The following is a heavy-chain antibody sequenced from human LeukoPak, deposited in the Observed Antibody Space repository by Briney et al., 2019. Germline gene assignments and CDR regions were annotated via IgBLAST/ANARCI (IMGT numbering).Heavy chain of an antibody. CDR2: ISAYNGNI. V-gene: IGHV1-18*01. Sequence: ASVKVSCKASGYTFTSYGISWVRQAPGQGLEWMGWISAYNGNINYAQKLHGRVTMTTETSTSTAYMELSSLRFEDTAVYYCARDFAVGATNYYYGMDVWGQGTTVTVSS. J-gene: IGHJ6*02. D-gene: IGHD1-26*01. CDR1: GYTFTSYG. CDR3: ARDFAVGATNYYYGMDV.